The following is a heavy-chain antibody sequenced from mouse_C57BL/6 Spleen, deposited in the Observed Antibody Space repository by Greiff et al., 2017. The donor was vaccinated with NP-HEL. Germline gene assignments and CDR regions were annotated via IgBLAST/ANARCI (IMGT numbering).Heavy chain of an antibody. J-gene: IGHJ1*03. CDR2: INPSTGGT. V-gene: IGHV1-42*01. CDR3: ARSRHWYFDV. Sequence: VHVKQSGPELVKPGASVKISCKASGYSFTGYYMNWVKQSPEKSLEWIGEINPSTGGTTYNRKFKAKATLTVDKSSSTAYMQLKSLTSEDSAVYYCARSRHWYFDVWGTGTTVTVSS. CDR1: GYSFTGYY.